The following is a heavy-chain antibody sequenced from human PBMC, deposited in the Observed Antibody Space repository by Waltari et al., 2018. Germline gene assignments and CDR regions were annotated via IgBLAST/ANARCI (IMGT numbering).Heavy chain of an antibody. CDR2: TTDSGVTT. V-gene: IGHV3-23*04. CDR1: VFTIHNNA. CDR3: AGGRGELLPLDF. J-gene: IGHJ4*02. Sequence: VQLVDSGGGLVQTGESLRLPCAASVFTIHNNASSWVRQAPGKGLEWVSATTDSGVTTYYADFVKGRFSISSDNSMNTVYLEMNNLRSEDTALYFCAGGRGELLPLDFWGQGTMVTVSS. D-gene: IGHD1-7*01.